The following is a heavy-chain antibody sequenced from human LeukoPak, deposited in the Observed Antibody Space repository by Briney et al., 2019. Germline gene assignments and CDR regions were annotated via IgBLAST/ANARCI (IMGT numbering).Heavy chain of an antibody. CDR3: AKQSAGSSTWYSLHFDY. J-gene: IGHJ4*02. CDR2: ISVSGGST. V-gene: IGHV3-23*01. D-gene: IGHD2-2*01. Sequence: GGSLRLSCAASGFTLSNFAMTWVRQAPGKGLEWVSVISVSGGSTYYADSVKGRFTISRDNSKNTLYLQMDSLRAEDTAVYFCAKQSAGSSTWYSLHFDYWGQGTLVTVSS. CDR1: GFTLSNFA.